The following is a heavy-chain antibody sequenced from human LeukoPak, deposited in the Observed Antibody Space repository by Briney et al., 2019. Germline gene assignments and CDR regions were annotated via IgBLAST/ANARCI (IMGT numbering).Heavy chain of an antibody. V-gene: IGHV4-4*07. CDR3: ARVTDPRYNWFDP. D-gene: IGHD2-21*02. CDR2: IHTSGST. CDR1: GAYISRYY. J-gene: IGHJ5*02. Sequence: PSETLSLTCTVSGAYISRYYWTWIRQPAGKGPEWIGRIHTSGSTNCNPSLKSRVNMSVDTSKNQFSLKLNSVTAADTAVYYCARVTDPRYNWFDPWGQGTLVTVSS.